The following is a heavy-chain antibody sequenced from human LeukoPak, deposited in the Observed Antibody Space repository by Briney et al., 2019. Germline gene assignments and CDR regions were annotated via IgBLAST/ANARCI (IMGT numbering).Heavy chain of an antibody. Sequence: GGSLRLSCAASGFNVEDYAMHWVRQAPGKGLEWVSGITWDSNSIDYADSVKGRFTISRDNAQNSLTLHMNGLRPEDTALYFCASKRVWGQGNLVTVSS. V-gene: IGHV3-9*01. CDR3: ASKRV. CDR1: GFNVEDYA. CDR2: ITWDSNSI. J-gene: IGHJ4*02.